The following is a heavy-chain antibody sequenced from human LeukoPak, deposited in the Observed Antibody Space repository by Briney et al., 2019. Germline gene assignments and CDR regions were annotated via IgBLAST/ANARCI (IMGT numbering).Heavy chain of an antibody. CDR2: IYHGGST. V-gene: IGHV4-4*02. Sequence: SGTLSLTCAVSGGSISSGNWWSWVRQPPGKGLEWIGEIYHGGSTNHNPALKSRVTISVDKSKNQFSLKLSSVTAADTAVYYCARPGRGGAFDIWGQGTMVTVSS. D-gene: IGHD1-1*01. CDR1: GGSISSGNW. J-gene: IGHJ3*02. CDR3: ARPGRGGAFDI.